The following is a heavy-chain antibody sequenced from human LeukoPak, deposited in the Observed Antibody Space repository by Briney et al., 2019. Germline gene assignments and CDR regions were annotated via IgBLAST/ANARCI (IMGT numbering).Heavy chain of an antibody. D-gene: IGHD3-22*01. CDR1: GFTFSSYE. CDR2: ISSSGSTI. J-gene: IGHJ4*02. V-gene: IGHV3-48*03. Sequence: GGSLRLSCAASGFTFSSYEMNWVRQAPGKGLEWVSYISSSGSTIYYADSVKGRFTISRDNAKNSLYMQMNSLRAEDTAVYYCARDSPSDTAMVNYDSSGYYPAYFDYWGQGTLVTVSS. CDR3: ARDSPSDTAMVNYDSSGYYPAYFDY.